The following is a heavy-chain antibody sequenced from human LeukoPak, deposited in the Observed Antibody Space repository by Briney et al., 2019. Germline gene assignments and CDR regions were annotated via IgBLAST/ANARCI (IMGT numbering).Heavy chain of an antibody. CDR3: ARVGEDYDFWSGYYPA. CDR2: IYYSGST. D-gene: IGHD3-3*01. J-gene: IGHJ4*02. Sequence: SETLSLTCTVSGGSISSSSYYWGWIRQPPGKGLEWIGSIYYSGSTYYNPSLKSRVTISVDTSKNQFSLKLSSVTAADTAVYYCARVGEDYDFWSGYYPAWGQGTLVTVSS. CDR1: GGSISSSSYY. V-gene: IGHV4-39*01.